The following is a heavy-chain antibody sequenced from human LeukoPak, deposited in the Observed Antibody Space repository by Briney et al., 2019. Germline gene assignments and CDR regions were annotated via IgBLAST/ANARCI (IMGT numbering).Heavy chain of an antibody. CDR3: AKEVAPTTVYEAGAFDI. V-gene: IGHV3-30*18. Sequence: PGGSLRLSCASSGFTFSSYGMHWVRQAPGKGLEWVAIISYDGSNKYYADSVKGRFTISRDNSKNTLYLQMNSLRAEDTAVYYCAKEVAPTTVYEAGAFDIWGQGTMVTVSS. J-gene: IGHJ3*02. CDR2: ISYDGSNK. CDR1: GFTFSSYG. D-gene: IGHD4-17*01.